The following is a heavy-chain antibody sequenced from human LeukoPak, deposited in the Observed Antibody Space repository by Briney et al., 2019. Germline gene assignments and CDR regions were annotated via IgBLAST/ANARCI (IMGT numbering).Heavy chain of an antibody. V-gene: IGHV4-39*01. D-gene: IGHD6-19*01. J-gene: IGHJ5*02. CDR1: GDSISGGSYY. Sequence: SETLSLTCTVSGDSISGGSYYWGWIRQPPGKGLEWIGSIFYGGSTYYNPSLRSRVTISVDTSKNQFSLKLSSVTAADTAVYYCARPHIGHSSGSWFDPWGQGTLVTVSS. CDR2: IFYGGST. CDR3: ARPHIGHSSGSWFDP.